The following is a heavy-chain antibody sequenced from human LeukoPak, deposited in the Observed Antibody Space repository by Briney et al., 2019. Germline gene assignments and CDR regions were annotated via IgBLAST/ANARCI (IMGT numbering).Heavy chain of an antibody. Sequence: PSETLSLTRTVSGGSISSGEYYWSWIRQPPGKGLEWIGYIYYSGSTYYNPSLKSRVTISVDTSKNQFSLKLSFVTAADTAVYYCAREERESLIFDYWGHGTLVTVSS. D-gene: IGHD3-10*01. CDR2: IYYSGST. J-gene: IGHJ4*01. V-gene: IGHV4-30-4*08. CDR1: GGSISSGEYY. CDR3: AREERESLIFDY.